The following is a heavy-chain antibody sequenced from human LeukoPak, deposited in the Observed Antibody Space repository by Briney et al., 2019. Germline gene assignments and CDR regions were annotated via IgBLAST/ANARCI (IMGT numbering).Heavy chain of an antibody. V-gene: IGHV4-39*01. D-gene: IGHD2-21*02. Sequence: SETLSLTCTVSGGSISSSSYYWGWIRQPPGKGLEWIGSIYYSGSTYYNRSLKSRVTISVDTSKNQFSLKLSSVTAADTAVYYCAREVVTAITFDYWGQGTLVTVSS. J-gene: IGHJ4*02. CDR1: GGSISSSSYY. CDR2: IYYSGST. CDR3: AREVVTAITFDY.